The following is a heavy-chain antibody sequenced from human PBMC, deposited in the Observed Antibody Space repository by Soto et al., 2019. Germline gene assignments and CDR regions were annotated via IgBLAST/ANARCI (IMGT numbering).Heavy chain of an antibody. J-gene: IGHJ4*02. CDR3: GPRGAVADPRGY. CDR2: IYYSGST. CDR1: GGSISSGGYY. Sequence: SETLSLTCTVSGGSISSGGYYWSWIRQHPGKGLEWIGYIYYSGSTYYNPSLKSRVAISVDTSKNQFSLNLTSVTAADTAVYYCGPRGAVADPRGYWGQGTLVTVSS. D-gene: IGHD6-19*01. V-gene: IGHV4-31*03.